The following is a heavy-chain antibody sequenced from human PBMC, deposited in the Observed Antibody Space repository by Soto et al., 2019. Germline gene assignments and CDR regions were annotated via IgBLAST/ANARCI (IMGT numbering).Heavy chain of an antibody. CDR3: ARERNAGYCSSTSCYPFDP. CDR1: GGTFSSYT. Sequence: SVKVSCKASGGTFSSYTISCVRQAPGQGLEWMGRIIPILGIANYAQKFQGRVTITADKSTSTAYMELSSLRSEDTAVYYCARERNAGYCSSTSCYPFDPWGQGTLVTVSS. CDR2: IIPILGIA. J-gene: IGHJ5*02. V-gene: IGHV1-69*04. D-gene: IGHD2-2*01.